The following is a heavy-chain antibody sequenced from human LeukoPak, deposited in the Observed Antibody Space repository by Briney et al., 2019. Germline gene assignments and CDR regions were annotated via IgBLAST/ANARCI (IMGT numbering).Heavy chain of an antibody. D-gene: IGHD1-26*01. CDR2: VYYTGTT. V-gene: IGHV4-59*11. CDR3: AKFGTYPVHVSYSYYYMDV. J-gene: IGHJ6*03. Sequence: SETLSLTCTVSGGSISAHYWSWIRQSPGEGLEYIGGVYYTGTTNYNPSLKSRVTMSVDTSNNQFSLRLTSVTAADTALYYCAKFGTYPVHVSYSYYYMDVWGKGTTVTVSS. CDR1: GGSISAHY.